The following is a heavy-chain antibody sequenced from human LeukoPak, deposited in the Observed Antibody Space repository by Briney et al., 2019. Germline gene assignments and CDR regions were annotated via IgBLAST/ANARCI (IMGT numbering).Heavy chain of an antibody. J-gene: IGHJ4*02. CDR3: ARARAAAGTLDY. CDR2: IYHSGST. CDR1: GGSISSGGYY. Sequence: SETLSLTCTVSGGSISSGGYYWSWIRQPPGKGLEWIGYIYHSGSTYYNPSLKSRVTISVDRSKNQFSLKLSSVTAADTAVYYCARARAAAGTLDYWGQGTLVTVSS. D-gene: IGHD6-13*01. V-gene: IGHV4-30-2*01.